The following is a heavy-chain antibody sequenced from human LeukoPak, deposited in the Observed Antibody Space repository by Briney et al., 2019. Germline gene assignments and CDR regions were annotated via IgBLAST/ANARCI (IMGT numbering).Heavy chain of an antibody. CDR1: GYTFTGYY. D-gene: IGHD3-16*01. Sequence: ASVKVSCKTSGYTFTGYYIHWVRQAPGQGLEWMGWINPSSGGTIYAQKFQGRVTMTRDTSISTAYMELSRLRSDDTAVYYCARVRYRLAETYIDYWGQGTLVTVSS. J-gene: IGHJ4*02. CDR3: ARVRYRLAETYIDY. CDR2: INPSSGGT. V-gene: IGHV1-2*02.